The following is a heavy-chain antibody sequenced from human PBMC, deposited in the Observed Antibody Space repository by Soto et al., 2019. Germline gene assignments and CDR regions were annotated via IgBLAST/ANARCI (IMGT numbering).Heavy chain of an antibody. V-gene: IGHV1-69*19. CDR2: ISPMFGAA. D-gene: IGHD3-10*01. Sequence: QVQLVQSGAEMKKPGSSVKVSCQSSGGTFNTYAMNWVRQAPGQGPEWMGAISPMFGAANYAPKFQGRVTITADESTGTSYMQLSSLTSEDTALYFCAREVQVHTPAFVYWGQATLVTVSS. CDR3: AREVQVHTPAFVY. J-gene: IGHJ4*02. CDR1: GGTFNTYA.